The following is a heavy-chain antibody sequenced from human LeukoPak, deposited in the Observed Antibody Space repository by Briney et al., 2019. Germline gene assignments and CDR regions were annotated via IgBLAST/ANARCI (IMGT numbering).Heavy chain of an antibody. D-gene: IGHD3-16*01. CDR2: ISYDGSNK. V-gene: IGHV3-30*18. Sequence: GGSLRLSCAASGFTFSSYGMHRVRQAPGKGLEWVAVISYDGSNKYYADSVKGRFTISRDNSKNTLYLQMNSLRAEDTAVYYCAKSSGDYFDYWGQGTLVNVSS. J-gene: IGHJ4*02. CDR3: AKSSGDYFDY. CDR1: GFTFSSYG.